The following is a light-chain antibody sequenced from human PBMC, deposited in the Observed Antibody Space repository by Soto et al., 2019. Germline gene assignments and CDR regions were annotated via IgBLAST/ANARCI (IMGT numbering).Light chain of an antibody. Sequence: QSALTQPASVSGSPGQSITISCTGTRSDVGSHNLVSWYQQDPGKAPKLMIYDVSKRPSGVSNRFSGSKSGNTASLTISGLQAEDEADYYCCSYAGSSTVVFGGGTRSPS. CDR3: CSYAGSSTVV. J-gene: IGLJ2*01. CDR1: RSDVGSHNL. CDR2: DVS. V-gene: IGLV2-23*02.